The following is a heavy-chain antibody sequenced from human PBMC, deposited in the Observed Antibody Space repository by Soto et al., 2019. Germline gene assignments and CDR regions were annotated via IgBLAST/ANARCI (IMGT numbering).Heavy chain of an antibody. V-gene: IGHV3-7*01. CDR1: GFTFSSYW. Sequence: GGSLRLSCAASGFTFSSYWMSWVRQAPGKGLEWVANIKQDGSEKYYVDSVKGRFTISRDNAKNSLYLQMNSLRAEDTAVHYCAREYGDGDYDAFDIWGQGTMVTVSS. CDR2: IKQDGSEK. D-gene: IGHD4-17*01. CDR3: AREYGDGDYDAFDI. J-gene: IGHJ3*02.